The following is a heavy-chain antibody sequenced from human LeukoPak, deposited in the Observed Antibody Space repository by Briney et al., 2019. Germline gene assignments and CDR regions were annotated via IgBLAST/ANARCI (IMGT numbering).Heavy chain of an antibody. Sequence: SQTLSLTCALSGDSFSSNSAAWNWIRQSPSRGLEWLGRTYYRSKRYNDYAVSVKSRITITPDTSKNRFSLQLNSVTPEATAVYYCASWFDSRRAFEIWGQGTMVTVSS. J-gene: IGHJ3*02. CDR1: GDSFSSNSAA. CDR3: ASWFDSRRAFEI. D-gene: IGHD3-10*01. V-gene: IGHV6-1*01. CDR2: TYYRSKRYN.